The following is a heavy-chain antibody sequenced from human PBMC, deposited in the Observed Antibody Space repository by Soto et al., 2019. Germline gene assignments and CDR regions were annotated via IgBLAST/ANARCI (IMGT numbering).Heavy chain of an antibody. D-gene: IGHD6-25*01. CDR1: GFTVSNNY. V-gene: IGHV3-66*01. J-gene: IGHJ6*04. CDR3: ARDVSG. CDR2: IYSGGST. Sequence: EVQLVESGGGLVQPGGSLRLSCAASGFTVSNNYMSWVRQAPGKGLEWVSEIYSGGSTEYADSVKGRFTTSRDNSKNTLYLQMNSLRAEVSAVYYWARDVSGWGRGTTVTVSS.